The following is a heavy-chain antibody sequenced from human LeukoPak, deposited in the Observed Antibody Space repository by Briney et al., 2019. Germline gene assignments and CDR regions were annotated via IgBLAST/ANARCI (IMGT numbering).Heavy chain of an antibody. CDR3: AKGLSSSVYYHYMDV. CDR1: GFTFSSDA. D-gene: IGHD6-6*01. V-gene: IGHV3-23*01. Sequence: GGSLRLSCAVSGFTFSSDAMSWVRQAPGKGLEWVSTTSGIDGSTYYADSVKGRFTISGDNSKNTLYLQMNSLRAEDTAVYYCAKGLSSSVYYHYMDVWGKGTTVTVSS. CDR2: TSGIDGST. J-gene: IGHJ6*03.